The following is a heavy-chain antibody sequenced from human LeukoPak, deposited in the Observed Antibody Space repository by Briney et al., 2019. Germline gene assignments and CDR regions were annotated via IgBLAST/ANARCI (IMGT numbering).Heavy chain of an antibody. D-gene: IGHD5-18*01. CDR2: ITRSSTTI. J-gene: IGHJ3*02. Sequence: PGGSLRLSCAASGFNFSIYSMNWVRQAPGKGLEWVSYITRSSTTIYYADSVKGRFTISRDNAKNSLYLQMNSLRVEDTALYYCAKSRLPQGAFDIWGQGTMVTVSS. V-gene: IGHV3-48*01. CDR1: GFNFSIYS. CDR3: AKSRLPQGAFDI.